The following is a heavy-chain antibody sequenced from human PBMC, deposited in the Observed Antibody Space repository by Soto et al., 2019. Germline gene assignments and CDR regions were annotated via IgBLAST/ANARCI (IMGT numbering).Heavy chain of an antibody. CDR1: GYPFTTYG. J-gene: IGHJ4*02. CDR2: ISGYNDDR. CDR3: ARASRVYGDCDY. V-gene: IGHV1-18*01. Sequence: QVQLMQSGAEVKKPGASVRVSCKASGYPFTTYGISWVRQAPGQGPEWMGWISGYNDDRNYAQKFRGRVTMTIDTSTSTAFMDLRSLRPDDSAVYYCARASRVYGDCDYWGQGTLVTVSS. D-gene: IGHD4-17*01.